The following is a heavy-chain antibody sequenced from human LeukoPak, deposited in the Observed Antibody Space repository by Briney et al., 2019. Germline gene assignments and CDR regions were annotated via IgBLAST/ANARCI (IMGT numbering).Heavy chain of an antibody. CDR2: ISYDGSNK. Sequence: GGSLRLSCAASGFTFSSYGMHWVRQAPGKGLEWVAVISYDGSNKYYADSVKGRFTISRDNSKNTLYLQMNSLRPEDTAVYYCAKDSSPYSSGWYFGYWGQGTLVIVSS. CDR3: AKDSSPYSSGWYFGY. D-gene: IGHD6-19*01. J-gene: IGHJ4*02. CDR1: GFTFSSYG. V-gene: IGHV3-30*18.